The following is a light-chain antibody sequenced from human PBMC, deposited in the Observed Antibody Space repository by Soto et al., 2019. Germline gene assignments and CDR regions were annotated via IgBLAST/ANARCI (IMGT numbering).Light chain of an antibody. J-gene: IGKJ1*01. V-gene: IGKV3-20*01. Sequence: ENVLTQSPGTLSLSPGERATLSCRASQNVDSNYLAWYQQKPGQAPRLLIYGASSRATGIPDRFSGSGSGTDFTLTISRLEPEDFAVYYCQQYGSSPGTFGQGTKVDIK. CDR2: GAS. CDR1: QNVDSNY. CDR3: QQYGSSPGT.